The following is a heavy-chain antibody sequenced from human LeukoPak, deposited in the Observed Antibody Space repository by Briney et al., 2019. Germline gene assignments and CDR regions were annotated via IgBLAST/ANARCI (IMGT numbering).Heavy chain of an antibody. CDR3: ARSGGSFDFDY. J-gene: IGHJ4*02. V-gene: IGHV3-30*03. Sequence: GGSLRLSCAASGFTFSSYGMHWVRQAPGKGLEWVAVISYDGSNKYYADSVKGRFTISRDNSKNTLYLQMNSLRAGDTAVYYCARSGGSFDFDYWGQGTLVTVSS. CDR1: GFTFSSYG. CDR2: ISYDGSNK. D-gene: IGHD1-26*01.